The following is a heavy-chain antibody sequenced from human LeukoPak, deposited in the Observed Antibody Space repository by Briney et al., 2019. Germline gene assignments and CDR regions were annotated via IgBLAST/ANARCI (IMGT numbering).Heavy chain of an antibody. Sequence: ASVKVSCKASGYTFTGYYMHWVRQAPGQGLEWMGRIIPIFGTANYAQKFQGRVTITTDESTSTAYMELSSLRSEDTAVYYCASSWELRAYYFDYWGQGTLVTVSS. CDR3: ASSWELRAYYFDY. V-gene: IGHV1-69*05. D-gene: IGHD1-26*01. CDR2: IIPIFGTA. J-gene: IGHJ4*02. CDR1: GYTFTGYY.